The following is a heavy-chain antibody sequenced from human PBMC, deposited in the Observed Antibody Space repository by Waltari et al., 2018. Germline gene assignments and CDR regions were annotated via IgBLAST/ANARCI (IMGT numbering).Heavy chain of an antibody. CDR1: GYSISSGYY. CDR3: ARGSYDILTGFYEHFFDT. D-gene: IGHD3-9*01. J-gene: IGHJ3*02. V-gene: IGHV4-38-2*02. CDR2: IYHSGST. Sequence: QVQLQESGPGLVKPSETLSLTCTISGYSISSGYYWGWIRQPPGKGLEWIGGIYHSGSTYYNPSLKSRVTISVDTSKNQFSLNLRSVTAADTAVYYCARGSYDILTGFYEHFFDTWGQGTMVTVSS.